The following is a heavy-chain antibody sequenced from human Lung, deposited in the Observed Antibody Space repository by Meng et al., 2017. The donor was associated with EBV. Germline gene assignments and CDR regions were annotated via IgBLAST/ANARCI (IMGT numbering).Heavy chain of an antibody. D-gene: IGHD5-18*01. J-gene: IGHJ4*02. Sequence: QVHLQQSGALLVKPSPTLSLTCAVAGGSISSGGYYWSWIRQHPGKSLEWIGYIYYSGSTYYNPSLKSLVSISVDTSNNQFSLKLSSVAAADTAVYYCARAVDTGYFDYWGQGTLVTVSS. V-gene: IGHV4-31*01. CDR1: GGSISSGGYY. CDR2: IYYSGST. CDR3: ARAVDTGYFDY.